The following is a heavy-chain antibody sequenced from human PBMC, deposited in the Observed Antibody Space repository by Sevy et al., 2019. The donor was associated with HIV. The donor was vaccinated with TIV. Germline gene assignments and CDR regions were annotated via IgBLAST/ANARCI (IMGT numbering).Heavy chain of an antibody. D-gene: IGHD3-3*01. CDR3: ATLDFWSENPFYGTDV. CDR2: FDPEDGET. V-gene: IGHV1-24*01. Sequence: ASVKVSCKVSGYTLTKLPMHWVRQAPGKGLEWMGGFDPEDGETIYAQRFQGRVTMTGDTSTDTAYMELSSLRSEDTAVYYCATLDFWSENPFYGTDVWGQGTTVTVSS. CDR1: GYTLTKLP. J-gene: IGHJ6*02.